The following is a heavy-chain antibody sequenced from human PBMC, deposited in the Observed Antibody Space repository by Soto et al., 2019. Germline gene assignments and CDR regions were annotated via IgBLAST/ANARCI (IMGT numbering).Heavy chain of an antibody. Sequence: QVHLLLQSGAEVKKPGSSVKVSCKASGGTPSNSAISWVRQAPGQGLEWMGGIIPVFGLVKYAQNFQGRVTHTADEYKNTAYMELSSLRPEDTAVYYCAGGRIVVVGSRAYYGMDVWGQGTTVTVSS. CDR2: IIPVFGLV. J-gene: IGHJ6*02. V-gene: IGHV1-69*01. D-gene: IGHD3-22*01. CDR3: AGGRIVVVGSRAYYGMDV. CDR1: GGTPSNSA.